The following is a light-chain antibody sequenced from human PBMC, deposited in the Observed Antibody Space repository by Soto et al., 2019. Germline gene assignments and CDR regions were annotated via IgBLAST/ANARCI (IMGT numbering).Light chain of an antibody. CDR2: GTS. Sequence: EVVLTQSPGTLSLSPGERATLSCRASQIFGSSYLAWYQQTPGQPPRLLIFGTSIRAAGVPDRFNGGGSGTDFTLTISSLRSEDMAVYFCQQYGDSPWTFGQGTKVEF. J-gene: IGKJ2*02. V-gene: IGKV3-20*01. CDR1: QIFGSSY. CDR3: QQYGDSPWT.